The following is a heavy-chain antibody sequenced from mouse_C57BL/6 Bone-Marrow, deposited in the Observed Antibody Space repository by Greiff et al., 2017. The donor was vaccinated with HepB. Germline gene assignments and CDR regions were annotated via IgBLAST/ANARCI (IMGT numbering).Heavy chain of an antibody. CDR3: ARSEVSTVVAEFYY. D-gene: IGHD1-1*01. Sequence: QVQLQQSGAELVKPGASVKLSCKASGYTFTGYYMHWVKQRPGQGLEWIGNIDPGSGSTYYNEKFKDKATLTADKSSSTAYMQLSSLTYEDSAVYFCARSEVSTVVAEFYYWGQGNLVTVT. CDR2: IDPGSGST. J-gene: IGHJ3*01. V-gene: IGHV1-77*01. CDR1: GYTFTGYY.